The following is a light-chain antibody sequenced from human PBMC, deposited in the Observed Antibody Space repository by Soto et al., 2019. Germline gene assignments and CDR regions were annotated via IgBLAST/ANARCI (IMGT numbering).Light chain of an antibody. V-gene: IGLV2-14*01. CDR1: SSDVGGFYY. CDR3: SSYTTSSTYV. CDR2: EVT. J-gene: IGLJ1*01. Sequence: QSVLTQPASVSGSPGQSITISCTGTSSDVGGFYYVSWYQQLPGKAPRLMIYEVTNRPSGVSDRFSGSKSGDTASLTISGLQAEDEADYYCSSYTTSSTYVFGTGTKVTVL.